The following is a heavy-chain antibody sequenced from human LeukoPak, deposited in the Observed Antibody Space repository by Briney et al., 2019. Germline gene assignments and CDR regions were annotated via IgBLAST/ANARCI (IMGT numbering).Heavy chain of an antibody. J-gene: IGHJ4*02. CDR2: ISWNSGSI. CDR1: GFTFSSYA. Sequence: GGSLRLSCAASGFTFSSYAMSWVRQAPGKGLEWVSGISWNSGSIGYADSVKGRFTISRDNAKNSLYLQMNSLRAEDTALYYCAKGVYDFWSGYFDYWGQGTLVTVSS. CDR3: AKGVYDFWSGYFDY. D-gene: IGHD3-3*01. V-gene: IGHV3-9*01.